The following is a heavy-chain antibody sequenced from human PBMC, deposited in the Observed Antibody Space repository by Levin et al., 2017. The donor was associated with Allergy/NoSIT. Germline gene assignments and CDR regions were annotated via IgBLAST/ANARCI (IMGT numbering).Heavy chain of an antibody. D-gene: IGHD6-13*01. Sequence: PGGSLRLSCAASGFTFSSYGMHWVRQAPGKGLEWVAVIWYDGSNKYYADSVKGRFTISRDNSKNTLYLQMNSLRAEDTAVYYCARVEAAGIGYFDYWGQGTLVTVSS. J-gene: IGHJ4*02. CDR2: IWYDGSNK. CDR1: GFTFSSYG. V-gene: IGHV3-33*01. CDR3: ARVEAAGIGYFDY.